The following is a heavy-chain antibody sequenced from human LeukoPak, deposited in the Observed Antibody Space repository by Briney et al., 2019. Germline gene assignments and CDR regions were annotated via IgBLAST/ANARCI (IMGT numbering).Heavy chain of an antibody. CDR1: GGSISSSSYY. J-gene: IGHJ6*03. CDR2: IYYSGST. CDR3: ARAGEVDNYYYYYYMDV. V-gene: IGHV4-39*07. Sequence: SETLSLTCTVSGGSISSSSYYWGWIRQPPGKGLEWIGSIYYSGSTYYNPSLKSRVTISVDTSKNQFSLKLSSVTAADTAVYYCARAGEVDNYYYYYYMDVWGKGTTVTVSS. D-gene: IGHD1-14*01.